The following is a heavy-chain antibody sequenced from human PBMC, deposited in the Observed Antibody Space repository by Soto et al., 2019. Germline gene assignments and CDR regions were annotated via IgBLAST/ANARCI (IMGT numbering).Heavy chain of an antibody. J-gene: IGHJ4*02. CDR1: GFSFSNYS. CDR2: ISGSGAGT. Sequence: GGSLRLSCGVSGFSFSNYSMSWVRQAPGKGLEWVSAISGSGAGTYYADSVKGRFTISRDNSKNTLYLQMSSLRVEDTAVYYCAKRDGYYLDFWGPGTLVTVSS. V-gene: IGHV3-23*01. CDR3: AKRDGYYLDF. D-gene: IGHD3-22*01.